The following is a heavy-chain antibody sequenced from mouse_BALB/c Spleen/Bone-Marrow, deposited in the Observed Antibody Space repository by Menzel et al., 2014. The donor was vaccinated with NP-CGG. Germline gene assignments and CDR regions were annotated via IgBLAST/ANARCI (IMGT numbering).Heavy chain of an antibody. Sequence: SGAELVRPGSSVKISCKASGYVFSSYWMIWVRQRPGQGLEWIGQIYPGDGDTNYNGKFKGKATLTADKSSNTAYMQLSSLTSEDSAVYFCARSGYGSNYDYWGQGTTLTVSS. CDR2: IYPGDGDT. CDR3: ARSGYGSNYDY. D-gene: IGHD1-1*01. V-gene: IGHV1-80*01. CDR1: GYVFSSYW. J-gene: IGHJ2*01.